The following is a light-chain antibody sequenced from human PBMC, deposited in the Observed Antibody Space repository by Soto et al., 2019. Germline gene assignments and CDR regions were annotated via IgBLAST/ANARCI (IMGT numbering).Light chain of an antibody. Sequence: DIQMTQSPSSLSASVGDRVTITCRASQSISTYLNWYQQKPGKAPKLLVYAASSLQSGVPSRFSGSGSGTDFTLTISSLQPEDSATYYCQKSYNTPSITFGQGTRLEI. CDR2: AAS. V-gene: IGKV1-39*01. CDR3: QKSYNTPSIT. J-gene: IGKJ5*01. CDR1: QSISTY.